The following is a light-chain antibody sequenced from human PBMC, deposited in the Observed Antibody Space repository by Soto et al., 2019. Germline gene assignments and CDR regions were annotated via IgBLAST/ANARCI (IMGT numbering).Light chain of an antibody. Sequence: DIQMTQSPSTLSASVGDRVTVTGRASQNIGSWVAWYQQKPGKAPTLLVYKASTLENGVPSRFSGSGSGTEFTLTLSSLQPDDFATYYCQQYSPYSARTFGQGTKVEVK. CDR3: QQYSPYSART. J-gene: IGKJ1*01. CDR1: QNIGSW. CDR2: KAS. V-gene: IGKV1-5*03.